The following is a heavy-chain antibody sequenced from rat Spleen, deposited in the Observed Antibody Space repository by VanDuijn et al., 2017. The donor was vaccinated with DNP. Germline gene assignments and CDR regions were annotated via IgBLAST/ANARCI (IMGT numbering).Heavy chain of an antibody. CDR2: ISYSGST. J-gene: IGHJ2*01. CDR1: GYSITSNY. CDR3: ARWTRYFDY. V-gene: IGHV3-1*01. D-gene: IGHD1-7*01. Sequence: EVQLQESGSGLVKPSQSLSLACSVTGYSITSNYWGWIRKFPGNKLAYIGHISYSGSTNYNPSLRSRRSITRDTSRNHFFLHLISVTTEDTATYYCARWTRYFDYWGQGVMVTVSS.